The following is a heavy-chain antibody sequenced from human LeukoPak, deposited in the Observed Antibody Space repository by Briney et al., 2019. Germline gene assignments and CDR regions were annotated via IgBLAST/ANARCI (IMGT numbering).Heavy chain of an antibody. CDR3: ARGYGSGSLALDY. Sequence: SETLSLTCTVSGGSISSGDYYWSRIRQPPGKGLEWIGYIYYSGSTYYNPSLKSRVTISVDTSKNQFSLKLSSVTAADTAVYYCARGYGSGSLALDYWGQGTLVTVSS. V-gene: IGHV4-30-4*08. CDR1: GGSISSGDYY. CDR2: IYYSGST. D-gene: IGHD3-10*01. J-gene: IGHJ4*02.